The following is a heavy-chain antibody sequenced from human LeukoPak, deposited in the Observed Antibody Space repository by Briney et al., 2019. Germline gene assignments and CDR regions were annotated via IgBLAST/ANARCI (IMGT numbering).Heavy chain of an antibody. CDR3: AREGYCSSTSCYLSYYFDY. CDR1: GFTFSSYG. J-gene: IGHJ4*02. V-gene: IGHV3-30*03. CDR2: ISYDRSNK. Sequence: PGGSLRLSCAASGFTFSSYGMHWVRQAPGKGLEWVAVISYDRSNKYYADSVKGRFTISRDNSKNTLYLQMNSLRAEDTAVYYCAREGYCSSTSCYLSYYFDYWGQGTLVTVSS. D-gene: IGHD2-2*01.